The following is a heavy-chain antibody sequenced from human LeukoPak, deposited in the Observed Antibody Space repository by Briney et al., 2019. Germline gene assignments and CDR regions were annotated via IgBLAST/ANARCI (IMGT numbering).Heavy chain of an antibody. D-gene: IGHD6-19*01. J-gene: IGHJ3*02. CDR3: ARGRRSSGWPDGFDI. Sequence: SETLSLTCTVSGGSISSYYWSWIRQPPGKGLEWIGNIYYSGSTNYNASLKSRVTISVDTSKNQFSLKLSSATAADTAVYYCARGRRSSGWPDGFDIWGQGTMVTVSS. V-gene: IGHV4-59*08. CDR1: GGSISSYY. CDR2: IYYSGST.